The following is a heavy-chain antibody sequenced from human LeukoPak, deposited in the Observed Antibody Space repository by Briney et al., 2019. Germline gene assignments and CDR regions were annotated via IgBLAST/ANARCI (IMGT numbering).Heavy chain of an antibody. CDR1: GFTFSSYA. D-gene: IGHD6-13*01. V-gene: IGHV3-23*01. J-gene: IGHJ4*02. CDR3: ARSYSSSWRPLYYFDY. CDR2: ISGSGGST. Sequence: GGSLRLSCAASGFTFSSYAMSWVRQAPGKGLEWVSAISGSGGSTYYADSVKGRFTISRDNSKNTLYLQMNSLRAEDTAVYYCARSYSSSWRPLYYFDYWGQGTLVTVSS.